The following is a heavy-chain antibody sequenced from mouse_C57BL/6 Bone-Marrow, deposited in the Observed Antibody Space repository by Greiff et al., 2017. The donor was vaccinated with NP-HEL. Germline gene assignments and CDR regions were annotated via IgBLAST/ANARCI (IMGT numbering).Heavy chain of an antibody. J-gene: IGHJ1*03. Sequence: DVMLVESGGGLVKPGGSLKLSCAASGFTFSDYGMHWVRQAPEKGLEWVAYISSGSSTIYYADTVKGRFTISRDNAKNTLFLQMTSLRSEDTAMYYCARAPYGNYGYFDVWGTGTTVTVSS. CDR2: ISSGSSTI. CDR3: ARAPYGNYGYFDV. D-gene: IGHD2-1*01. CDR1: GFTFSDYG. V-gene: IGHV5-17*01.